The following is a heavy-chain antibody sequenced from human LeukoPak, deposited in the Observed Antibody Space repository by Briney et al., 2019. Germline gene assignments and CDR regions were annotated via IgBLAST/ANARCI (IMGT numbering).Heavy chain of an antibody. V-gene: IGHV3-23*01. CDR3: AKAGNYGDYGHY. Sequence: GGSLRLSCAASGFTFSSYAMSWVRQAAGKGLEWVSAISGSGGSTYYADSVKGRFTISRDNSKNTLYLQMNSLRAEDTAVYYCAKAGNYGDYGHYWGQGTLVTVSS. D-gene: IGHD4-17*01. J-gene: IGHJ4*02. CDR2: ISGSGGST. CDR1: GFTFSSYA.